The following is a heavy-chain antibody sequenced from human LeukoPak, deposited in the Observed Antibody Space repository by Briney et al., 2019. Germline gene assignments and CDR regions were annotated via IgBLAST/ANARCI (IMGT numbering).Heavy chain of an antibody. CDR1: GGSISSYY. J-gene: IGHJ6*03. V-gene: IGHV4-59*12. CDR3: ARDHHEYYYYYYMDV. CDR2: IYYSGST. Sequence: SETLSLTCTVSGGSISSYYWSWIRQPPGKGLEWIGYIYYSGSTNYNPSLKSRVTMSVDTSKNQFSLKLSSVTAADTAVYYCARDHHEYYYYYYMDVWGKGTTVTISS.